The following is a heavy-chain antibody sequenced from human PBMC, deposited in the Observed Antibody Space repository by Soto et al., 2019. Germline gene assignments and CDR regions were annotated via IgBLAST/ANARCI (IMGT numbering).Heavy chain of an antibody. CDR2: IYYSGST. D-gene: IGHD6-13*01. J-gene: IGHJ6*02. CDR3: AAGQLVFGSYYYGMDV. CDR1: GGSISSSY. V-gene: IGHV4-59*01. Sequence: SETLSLTCTVPGGSISSSYWSWIRQPPGKGLEWIGYIYYSGSTNYNPSLKSRVTISVDTSKNQFSLKLSSVTAADTAVYYCAAGQLVFGSYYYGMDVWGQGTTVT.